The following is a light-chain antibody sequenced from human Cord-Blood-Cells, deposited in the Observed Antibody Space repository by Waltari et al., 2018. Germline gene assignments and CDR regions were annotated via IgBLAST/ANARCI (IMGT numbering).Light chain of an antibody. CDR3: KQYDNLPIT. CDR2: DAA. Sequence: DIQMTQSPSSLSASVGDRVTITCQASQDISNYLNWYQQNPGKAPKLPIYDAANWETGVPSRFSGSGSRTDVTFTISSLQPEDIATYYCKQYDNLPITVGQGTRLEIK. CDR1: QDISNY. J-gene: IGKJ5*01. V-gene: IGKV1-33*01.